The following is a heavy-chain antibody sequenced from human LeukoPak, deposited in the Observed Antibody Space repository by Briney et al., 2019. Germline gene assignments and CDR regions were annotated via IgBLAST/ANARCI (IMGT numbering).Heavy chain of an antibody. V-gene: IGHV3-30*02. Sequence: PGGSLRLSCAASGFTFSSYGMHWVRQAPGKGLEWVAFIRYDGSSKYYADSVKGRFTISRDNSKNTLYLQMNSLRAEDTAVYYCAKDGKYCSGGSCYFDYWGQGTLVTVSS. D-gene: IGHD2-15*01. CDR2: IRYDGSSK. CDR1: GFTFSSYG. CDR3: AKDGKYCSGGSCYFDY. J-gene: IGHJ4*02.